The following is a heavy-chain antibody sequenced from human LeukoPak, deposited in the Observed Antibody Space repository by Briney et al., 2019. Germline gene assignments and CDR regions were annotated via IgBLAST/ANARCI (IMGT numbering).Heavy chain of an antibody. CDR3: ARSLEGRVRGVIHHWFDP. Sequence: ASVKVSCKASGYTFTSYGISWVRQAPGQGLEWMXXXXAYNGNTNYAQKLQGRVTMTTDTSTSTAYMELRSLRSDDTAVYYCARSLEGRVRGVIHHWFDPWGQGTLVTVSS. CDR2: XXAYNGNT. V-gene: IGHV1-18*04. D-gene: IGHD3-10*01. CDR1: GYTFTSYG. J-gene: IGHJ5*02.